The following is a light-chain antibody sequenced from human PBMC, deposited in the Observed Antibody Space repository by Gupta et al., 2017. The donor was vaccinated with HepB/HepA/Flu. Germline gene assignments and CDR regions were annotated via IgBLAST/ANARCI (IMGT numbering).Light chain of an antibody. CDR3: QRSRSRHPWT. J-gene: IGKJ2*02. V-gene: IGKV3-11*01. CDR1: QCISSY. Sequence: IVLTQSPATLSVSPGERATLSCRASQCISSYLSWYQQKPGQAPRLLIYDAYNRATGIPARVSVSGSGTDFTLTIRSLGAEDVAVEDCQRSRSRHPWTFGEGTKVEI. CDR2: DAY.